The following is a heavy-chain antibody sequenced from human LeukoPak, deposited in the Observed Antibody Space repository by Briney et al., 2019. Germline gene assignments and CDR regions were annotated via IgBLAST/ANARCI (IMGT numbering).Heavy chain of an antibody. CDR1: GFTFGSYA. J-gene: IGHJ5*02. CDR3: AREDSYGPYNWFDP. D-gene: IGHD5-18*01. CDR2: ISSGSSYI. V-gene: IGHV3-21*04. Sequence: PGGSLRLSCAASGFTFGSYAMSWVRQAPGKGLEWVSSISSGSSYIYYADSVKGRFTISRDNAKNSLYLQMNSLRAEDTDLYYCAREDSYGPYNWFDPWGQGTQVTVSS.